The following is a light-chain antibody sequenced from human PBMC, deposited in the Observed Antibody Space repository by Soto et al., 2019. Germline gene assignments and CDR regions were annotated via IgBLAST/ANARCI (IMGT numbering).Light chain of an antibody. CDR2: SAS. V-gene: IGKV3-15*01. Sequence: ETVMTQSPATLSASPGESATLSCRASQSVNSDLAWYQQIPGQAPRLLIDSASTGATGGPARLSGSGSGTEFTLTISNLQSEDFAIYYCQQYNNWPLTFGGGTKVEI. CDR3: QQYNNWPLT. CDR1: QSVNSD. J-gene: IGKJ4*01.